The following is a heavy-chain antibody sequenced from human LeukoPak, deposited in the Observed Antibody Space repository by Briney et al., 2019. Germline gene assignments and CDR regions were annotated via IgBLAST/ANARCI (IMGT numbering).Heavy chain of an antibody. CDR2: IDTAGDT. CDR1: GFTFSSYD. Sequence: GGSLRLACAASGFTFSSYDMHWVRQATGKGLEWVSAIDTAGDTYYPGSVKGRFTISRENAKNSLYLQINNLRAGDTAVYYCTRIAHSDIFDYWGQGTLVTVSS. CDR3: TRIAHSDIFDY. D-gene: IGHD6-13*01. V-gene: IGHV3-13*01. J-gene: IGHJ4*01.